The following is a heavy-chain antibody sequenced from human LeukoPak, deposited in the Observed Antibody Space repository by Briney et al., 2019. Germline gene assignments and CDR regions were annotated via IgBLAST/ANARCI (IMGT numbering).Heavy chain of an antibody. CDR3: ARGLGITGTDYYYYMDV. V-gene: IGHV4-59*01. CDR1: GGSISSYY. D-gene: IGHD1-20*01. Sequence: SETLSLTCTVSGGSISSYYWSWIRQPPGKGLEWIGYIYYSGSTNYNPSLKSRVTISVDTSKNQFSLKLSSVTAADTAVYYCARGLGITGTDYYYYMDVWGKGTTVTVSS. CDR2: IYYSGST. J-gene: IGHJ6*03.